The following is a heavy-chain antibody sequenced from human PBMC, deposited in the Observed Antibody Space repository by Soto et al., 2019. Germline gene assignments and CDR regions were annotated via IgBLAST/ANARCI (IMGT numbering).Heavy chain of an antibody. D-gene: IGHD3-3*01. V-gene: IGHV4-31*03. J-gene: IGHJ4*02. CDR2: IYYSGST. CDR1: GGSISSGGYY. Sequence: PSETLSLTYTVSGGSISSGGYYWSWIRQHPGKGLEWIGYIYYSGSTYYNPSLKSRVTISVDTSKNQFSLKLSSVTAADTAVYYCARARYDFLSGYSYWGQGTLVTVSS. CDR3: ARARYDFLSGYSY.